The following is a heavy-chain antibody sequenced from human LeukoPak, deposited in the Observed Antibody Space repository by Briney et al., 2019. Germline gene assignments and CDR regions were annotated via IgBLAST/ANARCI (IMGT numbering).Heavy chain of an antibody. CDR1: GFTFSSYG. Sequence: AGGSLRLSCAASGFTFSSYGIHWVRQAPGKGLEWVAVIWYDGSKKYYGDSVKGRFTISRDNSKNTLYLQMNSLRVEDTAVYYCARDASDYLTTVTTLRHDAFDIWGQGTMVTVSS. V-gene: IGHV3-33*01. J-gene: IGHJ3*02. CDR3: ARDASDYLTTVTTLRHDAFDI. D-gene: IGHD4-17*01. CDR2: IWYDGSKK.